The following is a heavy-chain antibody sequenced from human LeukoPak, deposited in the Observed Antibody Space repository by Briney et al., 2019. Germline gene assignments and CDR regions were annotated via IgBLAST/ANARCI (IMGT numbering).Heavy chain of an antibody. V-gene: IGHV4-30-2*01. J-gene: IGHJ4*02. Sequence: TSETLSLTCAVSGGSITRGGYSWSWIRQPPGKCLEWIGYIYHDGSTYYNPSRKSRVTISIDRSKNQFSLKLSSVTAADTAVYYCARQGGSVLHYSDYWGQGTLVTVSS. D-gene: IGHD5-12*01. CDR2: IYHDGST. CDR3: ARQGGSVLHYSDY. CDR1: GGSITRGGYS.